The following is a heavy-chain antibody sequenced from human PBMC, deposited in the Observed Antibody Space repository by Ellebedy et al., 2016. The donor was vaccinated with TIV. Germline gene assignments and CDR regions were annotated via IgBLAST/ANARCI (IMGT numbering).Heavy chain of an antibody. CDR2: INSDGSST. Sequence: GGSLRLSXAASGFTFSSYGMHWVRQAPGKGLVWVSRINSDGSSTSYADSVKGRFTISRDNAKNTLYLQMNSLRAEDTAVYYCARDYNSGWYYFDYWGQGTLVTVSS. V-gene: IGHV3-74*01. D-gene: IGHD6-19*01. CDR3: ARDYNSGWYYFDY. CDR1: GFTFSSYG. J-gene: IGHJ4*02.